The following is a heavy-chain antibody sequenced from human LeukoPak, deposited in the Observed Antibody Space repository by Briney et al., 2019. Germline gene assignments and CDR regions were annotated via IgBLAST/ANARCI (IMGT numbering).Heavy chain of an antibody. J-gene: IGHJ4*02. Sequence: SETLSLTCTVSGGSISSYYWSWIRQPPGKGLEWIGYIYYSGSTNYNPSLKSRVTISVDTSKNQFSLKLSSVTAADTAVYYCALSTTTVTTRTLDYWGQGALVIVSS. D-gene: IGHD4-17*01. CDR1: GGSISSYY. CDR2: IYYSGST. V-gene: IGHV4-59*01. CDR3: ALSTTTVTTRTLDY.